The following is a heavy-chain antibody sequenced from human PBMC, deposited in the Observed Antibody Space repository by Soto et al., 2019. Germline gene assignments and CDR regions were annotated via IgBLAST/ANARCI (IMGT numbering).Heavy chain of an antibody. Sequence: SVKVSCKASGYTFTSYYLHWVRQAPGQDLEWMGWINPNSGMTNSVQKFQGRVTMTRDTSITTAYMELSRLNSDDTAVYYCARTEMTTLTNFAYWGQGTPVTVSS. D-gene: IGHD4-17*01. CDR1: GYTFTSYY. CDR2: INPNSGMT. CDR3: ARTEMTTLTNFAY. J-gene: IGHJ4*02. V-gene: IGHV1-2*02.